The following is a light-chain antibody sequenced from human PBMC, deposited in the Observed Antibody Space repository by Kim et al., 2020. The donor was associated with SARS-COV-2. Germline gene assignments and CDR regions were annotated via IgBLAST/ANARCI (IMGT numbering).Light chain of an antibody. J-gene: IGKJ4*01. V-gene: IGKV4-1*01. CDR2: WAS. CDR3: QQYYSTPLT. CDR1: QSVLYSSNNQNY. Sequence: DIVMTQSPDSLAVSLGERATINCKSSQSVLYSSNNQNYLAWYHQKPGQPPKLLIYWASTRESGVPDRFSGSGSGTDFTLTISSLQAEDGAVYYCQQYYSTPLTFGGGTKVEIK.